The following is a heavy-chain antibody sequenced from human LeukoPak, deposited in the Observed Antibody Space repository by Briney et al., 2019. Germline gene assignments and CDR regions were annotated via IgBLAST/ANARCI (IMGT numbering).Heavy chain of an antibody. CDR3: AKMTPRSYHMDV. Sequence: PGGSLRLSCATSGFTFSNYAINWVRQAPGKRLEWVSAFSGNDGSTYYADSVRGRFTISRDNSKHTLYLQMTSLRAEDTAVYYCAKMTPRSYHMDVWGKGTTVTVSS. V-gene: IGHV3-23*01. CDR1: GFTFSNYA. CDR2: FSGNDGST. J-gene: IGHJ6*03.